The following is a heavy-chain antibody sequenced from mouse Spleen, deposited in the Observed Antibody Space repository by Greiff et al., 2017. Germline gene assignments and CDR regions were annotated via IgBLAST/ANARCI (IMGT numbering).Heavy chain of an antibody. CDR1: GYTFTTYP. J-gene: IGHJ4*01. CDR2: FHPYNDDT. CDR3: ARGPAYYSNPYAMDY. D-gene: IGHD2-5*01. V-gene: IGHV1-47*01. Sequence: VQGVESGAELVKPGASVKMSCKASGYTFTTYPIEWMKQNHGKSLEWIGNFHPYNDDTKYNEKFKGKATLTVEKSSSTVYLELSRLTSDDSAVYYCARGPAYYSNPYAMDYWGQGTSVTVSS.